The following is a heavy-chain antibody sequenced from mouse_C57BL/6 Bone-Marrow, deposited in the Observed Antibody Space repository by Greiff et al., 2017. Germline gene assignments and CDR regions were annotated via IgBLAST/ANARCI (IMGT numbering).Heavy chain of an antibody. CDR1: GYTFTDYY. CDR3: ARRSYWYFDV. Sequence: VQLMESGAELVRPGASVKLSCKASGYTFTDYYINWVKQRPGQGLEWIARIYPGSGNTYYNEKFKGKATLTADKSSSTAYMQLSSLTSEDSAVYFCARRSYWYFDVWGTGTTVTVSS. CDR2: IYPGSGNT. V-gene: IGHV1-76*01. J-gene: IGHJ1*03.